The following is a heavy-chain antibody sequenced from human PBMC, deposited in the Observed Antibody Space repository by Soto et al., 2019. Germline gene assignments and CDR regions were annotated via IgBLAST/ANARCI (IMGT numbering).Heavy chain of an antibody. Sequence: SQTLSLTCAISGDSVPSNSAAWNWIRQSPSRGLEWLGRTYYRSKWYNDYAVSVKSRITINPDTSKNQFSLQLNSVTPEDTAVYYCARTPRGYSYGYYYYYGMDVWGQGTTVTVSS. CDR3: ARTPRGYSYGYYYYYGMDV. CDR1: GDSVPSNSAA. CDR2: TYYRSKWYN. D-gene: IGHD5-18*01. J-gene: IGHJ6*02. V-gene: IGHV6-1*01.